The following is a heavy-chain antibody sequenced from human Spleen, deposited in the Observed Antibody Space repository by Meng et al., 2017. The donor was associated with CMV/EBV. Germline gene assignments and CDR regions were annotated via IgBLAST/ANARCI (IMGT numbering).Heavy chain of an antibody. V-gene: IGHV3-30-3*01. CDR2: ISYDGSTK. CDR3: AREIVGALDY. D-gene: IGHD1-26*01. CDR1: GFTFSSYA. Sequence: GESLKISCAASGFTFSSYAMSWVRQAPGKGLEWVALISYDGSTKYYADSVKGRFTISRDNSKNTLYLQMNNLRPEDTAVYYCAREIVGALDYWGQGTLVTVSS. J-gene: IGHJ4*02.